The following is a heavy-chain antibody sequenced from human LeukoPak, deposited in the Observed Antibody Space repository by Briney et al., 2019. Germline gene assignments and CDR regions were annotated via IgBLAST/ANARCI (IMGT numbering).Heavy chain of an antibody. V-gene: IGHV4-34*01. J-gene: IGHJ6*02. CDR2: INHSGST. Sequence: SETLSLTCAVYGGSFSGYYWSWIRQPPGKGLEWIGEINHSGSTNYNPSLKSRVTISVDTSKNQFSLKLSSVTAADTAVYYCARGGGVVETWQKNMDVWGQGTTVTVSS. CDR3: ARGGGVVETWQKNMDV. D-gene: IGHD3-16*01. CDR1: GGSFSGYY.